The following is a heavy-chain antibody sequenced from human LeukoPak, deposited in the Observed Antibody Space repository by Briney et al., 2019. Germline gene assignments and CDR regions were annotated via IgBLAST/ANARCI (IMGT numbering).Heavy chain of an antibody. J-gene: IGHJ5*02. Sequence: PGGSLRLSCAASGFTFSSYSMNWVRQAPGKGLEWVSYISSSSSTIFYADSVKGRFTISRDNAKNSLYLQMNSLRAEDTAVYYCAVPGTMVREGWFDPWGQGTLVTVSS. CDR2: ISSSSSTI. CDR3: AVPGTMVREGWFDP. D-gene: IGHD3-10*01. V-gene: IGHV3-48*04. CDR1: GFTFSSYS.